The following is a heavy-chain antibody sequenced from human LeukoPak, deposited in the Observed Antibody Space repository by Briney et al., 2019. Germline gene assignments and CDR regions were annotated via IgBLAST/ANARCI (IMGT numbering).Heavy chain of an antibody. Sequence: PGGSLRLSCAASGFTFSSYAMNWVRQAPGKGLEWVSTISGSGGGTYYADSVKGRFTISRDTSKNTLYLQMNSLRAEDTALYYCAKGWDYLDYWGQGTLVTVSS. V-gene: IGHV3-23*01. CDR3: AKGWDYLDY. D-gene: IGHD1-26*01. J-gene: IGHJ4*02. CDR2: ISGSGGGT. CDR1: GFTFSSYA.